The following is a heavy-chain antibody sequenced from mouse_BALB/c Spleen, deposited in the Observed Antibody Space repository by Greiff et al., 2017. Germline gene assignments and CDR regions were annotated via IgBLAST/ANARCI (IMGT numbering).Heavy chain of an antibody. CDR3: AKGDDYDPLYAMDD. V-gene: IGHV2-5-1*01. Sequence: VQLQQSGPSLVQPSQSLSITCTVSGFSLPSYGVHWVRQSPGKGLEWLGVIWRGGSTDYNAAFMSRLSITKDNSKSQVFFKMNSLQADDTAIYYCAKGDDYDPLYAMDDWGQGTSVTVSS. J-gene: IGHJ4*01. CDR1: GFSLPSYG. CDR2: IWRGGST. D-gene: IGHD2-4*01.